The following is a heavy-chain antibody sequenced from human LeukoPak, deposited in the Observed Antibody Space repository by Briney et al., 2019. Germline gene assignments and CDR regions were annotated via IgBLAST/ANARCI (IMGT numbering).Heavy chain of an antibody. CDR2: INHSGSA. V-gene: IGHV4-34*01. CDR3: ARAPQSYYYSSGARPRPYGMDV. J-gene: IGHJ6*02. CDR1: GGSFSGYY. Sequence: SETLSLTCAVYGGSFSGYYWSWIRQPPGKGLEWIGEINHSGSANYNPSLKSRVTISVDTSKNQFSLKLSSVTAADTAVYYCARAPQSYYYSSGARPRPYGMDVWGQGTTVTVSS. D-gene: IGHD3-10*01.